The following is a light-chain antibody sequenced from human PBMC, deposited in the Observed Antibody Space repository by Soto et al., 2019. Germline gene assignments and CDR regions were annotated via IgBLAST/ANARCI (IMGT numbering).Light chain of an antibody. J-gene: IGKJ3*01. CDR2: DAS. Sequence: DLQMTQSPSSLSASVGDRVTITCQASHDITSFLNWYQHKPGRAPKLLIYDASILEAGVPTRFSGSGSGTHFTFTISSLQPDDVATYYCQHCDYLPIFGPGTTVDFK. CDR1: HDITSF. V-gene: IGKV1-33*01. CDR3: QHCDYLPI.